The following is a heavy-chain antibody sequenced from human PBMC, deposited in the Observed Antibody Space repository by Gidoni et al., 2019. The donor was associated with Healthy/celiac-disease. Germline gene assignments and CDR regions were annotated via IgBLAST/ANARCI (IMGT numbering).Heavy chain of an antibody. CDR2: IYYSGST. CDR1: GGSISRSSYY. Sequence: QLQLQESGPGLVKPSETLSLTCTVSGGSISRSSYYWGWIRQPPGKGLEGFGSIYYSGSTYYTPSLKSRVTISVDTSKNPFSLKLSSVTAADTAVYYCARQLRGIAARPFDYWGQGTLVTVSS. D-gene: IGHD6-6*01. V-gene: IGHV4-39*01. CDR3: ARQLRGIAARPFDY. J-gene: IGHJ4*02.